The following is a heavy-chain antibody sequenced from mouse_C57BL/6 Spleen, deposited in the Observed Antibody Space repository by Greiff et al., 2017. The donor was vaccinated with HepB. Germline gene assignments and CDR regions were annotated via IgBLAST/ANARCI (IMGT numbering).Heavy chain of an antibody. CDR2: IRSKSNNYAT. J-gene: IGHJ2*01. V-gene: IGHV10-1*01. D-gene: IGHD1-1*01. CDR1: GFSFNTYA. Sequence: GGGLVQPKGSLKLSCAASGFSFNTYAMNWVRQAPGKGLEWVARIRSKSNNYATYYADTVKDRFTISRDDSESMLYLQMNNLKTEDTAMYYWVNSYYYGSSYGFDYWGQGTTLTVSS. CDR3: VNSYYYGSSYGFDY.